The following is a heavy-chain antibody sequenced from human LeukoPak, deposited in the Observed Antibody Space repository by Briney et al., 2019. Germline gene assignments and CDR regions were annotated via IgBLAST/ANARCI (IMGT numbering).Heavy chain of an antibody. D-gene: IGHD2-8*02. J-gene: IGHJ3*02. CDR3: ARSEVTGKDAFDI. CDR2: IYYSGST. CDR1: GGSISSYH. Sequence: SETLSLTCTVSGGSISSYHWSWIRQPPGKGLEWIGYIYYSGSTNYNPSLKSRVTISVDTSKNQFSLKLSSVTAADTAVYYCARSEVTGKDAFDIWGQGTMVTVSS. V-gene: IGHV4-59*01.